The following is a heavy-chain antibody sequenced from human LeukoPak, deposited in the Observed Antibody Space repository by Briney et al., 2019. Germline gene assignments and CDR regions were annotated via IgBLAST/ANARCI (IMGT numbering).Heavy chain of an antibody. CDR2: TYYRSKWFN. Sequence: SQTLSLTCAIAGDTFSSDNAAWNWIRQSPARGLEWLGRTYYRSKWFNDYAVSMRGRININADTSKNQFSLQLNSVTPEDSAVYFCARDWSLCSGNNCFYYFDYWGQGTLVTVSS. J-gene: IGHJ4*02. CDR1: GDTFSSDNAA. V-gene: IGHV6-1*01. D-gene: IGHD2-15*01. CDR3: ARDWSLCSGNNCFYYFDY.